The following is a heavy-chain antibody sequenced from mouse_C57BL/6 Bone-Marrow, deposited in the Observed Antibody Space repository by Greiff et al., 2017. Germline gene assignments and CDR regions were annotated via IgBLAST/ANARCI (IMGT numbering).Heavy chain of an antibody. D-gene: IGHD2-4*01. CDR3: ASRGDDYDGVRYAMDY. J-gene: IGHJ4*01. Sequence: QVQLQQSGAELMKPGASVKLSCKATGYTFTGYWIEWVKQRPGHGLEWIGEILPGSGSTNYNEKFKGKATFTADTSSNTAYMQLSSLTTEDSAIYYGASRGDDYDGVRYAMDYWGQGTSVTVSS. CDR1: GYTFTGYW. V-gene: IGHV1-9*01. CDR2: ILPGSGST.